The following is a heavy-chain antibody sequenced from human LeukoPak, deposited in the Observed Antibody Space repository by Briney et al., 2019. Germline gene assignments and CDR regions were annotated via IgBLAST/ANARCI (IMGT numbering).Heavy chain of an antibody. V-gene: IGHV3-74*01. CDR3: VRGGVDY. J-gene: IGHJ4*02. Sequence: GGSLRLSCAASGFSFSTYWIHWVRQVPGKGLVWVSRINGDGGSTDYADSVKGRFTISRDNAKNTLYLQMNSLRAEDTAVYYCVRGGVDYWGQGTLVTVSS. CDR1: GFSFSTYW. CDR2: INGDGGST. D-gene: IGHD3-16*01.